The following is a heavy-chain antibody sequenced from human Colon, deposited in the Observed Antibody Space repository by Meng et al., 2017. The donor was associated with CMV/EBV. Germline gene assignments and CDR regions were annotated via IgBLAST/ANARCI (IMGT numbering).Heavy chain of an antibody. CDR2: IYDADNT. CDR1: GFAVGVDY. CDR3: VTKRAKYCSTGPCPGYFDN. Sequence: GESLKISCAASGFAVGVDYMAWVRQAPGKGLEWVSIIYDADNTFYADSVRGRFTISRDGSRNTLFLELNSLTNGDTAVYYCVTKRAKYCSTGPCPGYFDNWGQGTLVTVSP. V-gene: IGHV3-53*01. D-gene: IGHD2-2*01. J-gene: IGHJ4*02.